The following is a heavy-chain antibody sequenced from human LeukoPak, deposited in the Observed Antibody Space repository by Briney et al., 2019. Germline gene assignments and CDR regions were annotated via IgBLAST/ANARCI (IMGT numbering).Heavy chain of an antibody. CDR3: ARDLLEDYGEGRLDP. CDR2: IYYSGST. CDR1: GGSISSYY. D-gene: IGHD4-17*01. Sequence: PSETLSLTCTVSGGSISSYYWSWIRQPPGKGLEWIGYIYYSGSTNYNPSLKSRVTISVDTSKNQFSLKLSSVTAADTAVYYCARDLLEDYGEGRLDPWGQGTLVTVSS. J-gene: IGHJ5*02. V-gene: IGHV4-59*12.